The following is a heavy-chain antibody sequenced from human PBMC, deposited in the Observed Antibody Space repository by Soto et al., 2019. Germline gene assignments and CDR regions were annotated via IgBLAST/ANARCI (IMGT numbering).Heavy chain of an antibody. CDR2: IYWDDDK. CDR1: GFSLTTSGSG. Sequence: SGPTLVNPTQTLTLTCTFSGFSLTTSGSGVSWIRQPPAKALEWLALIYWDDDKRYSPSLKDRLAISKDTSNNQVVLTITNMDHGDTAKYFCAHAGDYDLLTFDHWGPGTLVTVSS. J-gene: IGHJ4*02. CDR3: AHAGDYDLLTFDH. D-gene: IGHD4-17*01. V-gene: IGHV2-5*02.